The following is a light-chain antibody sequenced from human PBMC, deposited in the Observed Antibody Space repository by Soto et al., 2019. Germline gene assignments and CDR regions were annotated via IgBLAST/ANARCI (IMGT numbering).Light chain of an antibody. V-gene: IGKV3-20*01. J-gene: IGKJ4*02. Sequence: EIVLTRSPGTLSLSPGERATLSCRASQSVSSNYLAWYQQRPGQGPRLLIYGASSRATGIPDRFGGSGSGTDFTLTISRLEPEDFAVYYCQQYGTSPLTFGGGTKVEIK. CDR1: QSVSSNY. CDR2: GAS. CDR3: QQYGTSPLT.